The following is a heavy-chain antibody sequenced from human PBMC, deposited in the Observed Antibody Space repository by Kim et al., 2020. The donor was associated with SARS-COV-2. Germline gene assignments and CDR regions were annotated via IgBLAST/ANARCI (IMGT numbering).Heavy chain of an antibody. J-gene: IGHJ4*02. V-gene: IGHV3-33*01. CDR2: IWYDGSDK. CDR1: GFTFSNYG. CDR3: AREISGTYLLWLDY. D-gene: IGHD1-26*01. Sequence: GGSLRLSCAASGFTFSNYGMHWVRQAPGKGLEWVAVIWYDGSDKYYADSVKGRFTVSRDNSRNTLYLQMNSLRAEDTALYYCAREISGTYLLWLDYWGQGTLVTVSS.